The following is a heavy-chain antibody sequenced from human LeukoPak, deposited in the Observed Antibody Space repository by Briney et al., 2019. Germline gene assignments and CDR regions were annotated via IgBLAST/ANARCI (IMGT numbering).Heavy chain of an antibody. CDR3: AKTAVAGTKYYFDY. CDR1: GFTFSSYA. CDR2: ISGNGGST. D-gene: IGHD6-19*01. J-gene: IGHJ4*02. V-gene: IGHV3-23*01. Sequence: GGSLRLSCAASGFTFSSYAMSWVRQAPGKELEWISAISGNGGSTYYADSVKGRFTISRDNSKNTLYLQMNSLRAEDTAVYYCAKTAVAGTKYYFDYWGQGTLVTVSS.